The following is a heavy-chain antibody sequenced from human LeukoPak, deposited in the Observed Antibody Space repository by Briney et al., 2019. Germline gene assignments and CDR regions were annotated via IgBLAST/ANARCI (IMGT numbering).Heavy chain of an antibody. Sequence: GGSLRLSCAASGFTFSNAWMSWVRQAPGKGLEWVGRIKSKTDGGTTDYAAPVKGRFTISRDDSKNTLYLQMNSLKTEDTAVYYCTTDLISDYGDYGWWFDPWGQGTLVTVSS. J-gene: IGHJ5*02. V-gene: IGHV3-15*01. CDR2: IKSKTDGGTT. CDR1: GFTFSNAW. CDR3: TTDLISDYGDYGWWFDP. D-gene: IGHD4-17*01.